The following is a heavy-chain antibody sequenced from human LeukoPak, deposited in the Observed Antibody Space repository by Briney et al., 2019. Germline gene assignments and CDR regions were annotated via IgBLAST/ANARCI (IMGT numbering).Heavy chain of an antibody. CDR1: GGSISSSSYY. Sequence: PSETLSLTCTVSGGSISSSSYYWGWIRQPPGKGLEWIGSIYYSRSTYYNPSPKSRVTISVDTSKNQFSLKLSSVTAADTAVYYCSGWEAIDYWGQGTLVTVSS. J-gene: IGHJ4*02. CDR2: IYYSRST. D-gene: IGHD6-19*01. V-gene: IGHV4-39*01. CDR3: SGWEAIDY.